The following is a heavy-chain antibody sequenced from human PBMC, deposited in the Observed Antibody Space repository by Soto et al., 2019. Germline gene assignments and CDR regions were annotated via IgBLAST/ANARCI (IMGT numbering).Heavy chain of an antibody. J-gene: IGHJ4*02. Sequence: QPGGSLRLSCTASGFTFADHAMSWVRQAPGKGLEWVGFIRSKTYGGTTEYAASLKGRFTISRDDSRSIAYLQMNSLKTEDTAVYFCTRDLPTTGRVYADYWGQGTLVTVSS. V-gene: IGHV3-49*04. CDR1: GFTFADHA. CDR2: IRSKTYGGTT. D-gene: IGHD2-8*01. CDR3: TRDLPTTGRVYADY.